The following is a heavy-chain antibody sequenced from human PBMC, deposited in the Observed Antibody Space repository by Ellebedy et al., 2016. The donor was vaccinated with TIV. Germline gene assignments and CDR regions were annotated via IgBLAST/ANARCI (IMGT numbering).Heavy chain of an antibody. CDR3: ARRDTSGRYYFDY. CDR2: INTDGGT. D-gene: IGHD6-19*01. CDR1: GFTFNNYA. Sequence: GESLKISCAASGFTFNNYAMSWVRQAPGKGLAWVSFINTDGGTYYADSVKGRFTISSDNSKNTLFLQMNSLGAEDTAVYYCARRDTSGRYYFDYWGQGTLVTVSS. J-gene: IGHJ4*02. V-gene: IGHV3-23*01.